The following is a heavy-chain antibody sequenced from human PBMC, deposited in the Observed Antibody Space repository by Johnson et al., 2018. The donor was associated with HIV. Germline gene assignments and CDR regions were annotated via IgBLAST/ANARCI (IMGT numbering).Heavy chain of an antibody. CDR2: ISYDGGSN. J-gene: IGHJ3*02. Sequence: QVQLVESGGGVVQPGRALRLSCAASGFTFSSSAMHWVRQAPGKGLAWVAVISYDGGSNYYADSVKGRFTISRDNSQNTLYLQMNSLRADDTAVYYCAKVAVATAAGGVPLDIWGPGTMVIVSA. V-gene: IGHV3-30-3*01. CDR1: GFTFSSSA. CDR3: AKVAVATAAGGVPLDI. D-gene: IGHD6-13*01.